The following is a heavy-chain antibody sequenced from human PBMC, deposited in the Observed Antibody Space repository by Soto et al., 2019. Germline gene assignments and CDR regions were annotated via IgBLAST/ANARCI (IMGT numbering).Heavy chain of an antibody. CDR3: AKNYYFDY. CDR2: INRNDGST. J-gene: IGHJ4*02. CDR1: GFTFSSYA. Sequence: EVQLLESGGGLVQPGGSLRLSCAASGFTFSSYAMSWVRQAPGKCLEWVSSINRNDGSTYYADTVKGRFTLSRDNSKNTLSLQMNSLRAEDTAVYYCAKNYYFDYWGQGTLVTVSS. V-gene: IGHV3-23*01.